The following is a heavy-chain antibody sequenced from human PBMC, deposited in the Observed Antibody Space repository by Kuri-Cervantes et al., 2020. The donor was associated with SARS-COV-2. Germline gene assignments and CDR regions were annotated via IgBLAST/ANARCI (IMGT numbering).Heavy chain of an antibody. Sequence: SVKVSCKASGGTFSSYAISWVRQAPGQGLEWMGRIIPIFGTANYAQKFQGRVTITADESTSTAYMELSSLRSEDTAVYYCATSVAARPHFDYWGQGTLVTVSS. CDR2: IIPIFGTA. CDR3: ATSVAARPHFDY. V-gene: IGHV1-69*13. J-gene: IGHJ4*02. CDR1: GGTFSSYA. D-gene: IGHD6-6*01.